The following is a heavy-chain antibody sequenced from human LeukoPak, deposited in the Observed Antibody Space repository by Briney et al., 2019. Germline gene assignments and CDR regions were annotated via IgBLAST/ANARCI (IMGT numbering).Heavy chain of an antibody. V-gene: IGHV1-58*02. J-gene: IGHJ3*02. CDR1: GFTLTSSA. CDR3: AAGTPNIVAHDAFDI. CDR2: IVVGSGNT. Sequence: SVKVSCKASGFTLTSSAMQWVRQARGQRLEWIGWIVVGSGNTNYAQKFQERVTITRDMSTSTAYMELSSLRSEDTAVYYCAAGTPNIVAHDAFDIWGQGTMVTVSS. D-gene: IGHD5-12*01.